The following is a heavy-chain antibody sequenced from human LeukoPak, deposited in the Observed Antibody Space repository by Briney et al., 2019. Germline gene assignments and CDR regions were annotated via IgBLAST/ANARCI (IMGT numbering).Heavy chain of an antibody. Sequence: PGGSLRLTCTGSGFIFSSYGLFWVRQAPGKGLEWVSAISSGGAYTYYAASVKGRFTIYRDNALNSVSLQMNGLRAEDTAIYYCARDPEVPDYYSYMDVWGRGTTVTVSS. V-gene: IGHV3-21*01. J-gene: IGHJ6*03. CDR2: ISSGGAYT. CDR1: GFIFSSYG. CDR3: ARDPEVPDYYSYMDV.